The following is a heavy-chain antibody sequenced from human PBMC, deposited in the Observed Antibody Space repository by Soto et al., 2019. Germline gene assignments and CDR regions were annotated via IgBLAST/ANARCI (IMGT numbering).Heavy chain of an antibody. CDR3: ARDSSGCGLDS. V-gene: IGHV3-13*01. J-gene: IGHJ5*01. CDR1: GFSFSTND. Sequence: EVQLVESGGGLVQPGGSLRLSCAASGFSFSTNDMHWVRQAPGKGLEWVSLIGTAGNTHYPDSVKGRFIISRENAKSSLYLQMNSLRAGDTAVYYRARDSSGCGLDSWGQGTPVTVSS. CDR2: IGTAGNT. D-gene: IGHD6-19*01.